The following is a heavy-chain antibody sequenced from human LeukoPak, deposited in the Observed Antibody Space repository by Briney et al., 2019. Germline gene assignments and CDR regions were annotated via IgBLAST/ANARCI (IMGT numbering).Heavy chain of an antibody. CDR2: INPSGGTT. CDR1: GYIFTGYC. Sequence: ASVKVSCKASGYIFTGYCMHWVRQTPGQGLEWMGIINPSGGTTSYAQKFQGRVTMTRDTSTSTVYMELTSLRSEDTAVYSCARVQQQLTHWFDPWGQGTLVTVSS. CDR3: ARVQQQLTHWFDP. V-gene: IGHV1-46*01. J-gene: IGHJ5*02. D-gene: IGHD6-13*01.